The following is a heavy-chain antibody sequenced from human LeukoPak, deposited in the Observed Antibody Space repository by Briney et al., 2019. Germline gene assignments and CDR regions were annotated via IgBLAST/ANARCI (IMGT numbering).Heavy chain of an antibody. J-gene: IGHJ5*02. CDR3: AKESTP. Sequence: SGGSLSLSCAASGFTFSSYSMNWVRRAPGKGLEWVSANSGSGGSTYYAGSVKGRFTIFRVNSKNTLYLQMNSLRAEETAVYYCAKESTPWGQGTLVTVSS. D-gene: IGHD2/OR15-2a*01. V-gene: IGHV3-23*01. CDR2: NSGSGGST. CDR1: GFTFSSYS.